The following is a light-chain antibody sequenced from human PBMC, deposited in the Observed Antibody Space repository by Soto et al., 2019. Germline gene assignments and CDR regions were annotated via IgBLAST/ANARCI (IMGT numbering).Light chain of an antibody. CDR2: GAS. V-gene: IGKV3D-15*01. Sequence: VMTQSPATLSVSPGERATLSCRASQSVSSKLAWYQQKPGQAPRLLTYGASTRATGIPARFSGSGSGTEFTLSISSLQSEDFAVYYCQQYNNWPPITFGQGTRLEIK. J-gene: IGKJ5*01. CDR3: QQYNNWPPIT. CDR1: QSVSSK.